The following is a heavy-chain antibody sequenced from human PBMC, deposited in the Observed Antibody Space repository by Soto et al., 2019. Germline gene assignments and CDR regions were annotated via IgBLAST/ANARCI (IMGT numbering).Heavy chain of an antibody. V-gene: IGHV1-2*02. CDR1: GYTFTGYY. Sequence: ASVKVSCKDSGYTFTGYYMHWVRQAPGQGLEWMGWINPNSGGTNYAQKFQGRVTMTRDTSISTAYMELSRLRSDDTAVYDCARERLGREDFEIWGQGSMVTVS. D-gene: IGHD3-16*01. J-gene: IGHJ3*02. CDR2: INPNSGGT. CDR3: ARERLGREDFEI.